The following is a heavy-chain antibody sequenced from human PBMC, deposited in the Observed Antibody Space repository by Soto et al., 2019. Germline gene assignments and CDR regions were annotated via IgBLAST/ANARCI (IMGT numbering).Heavy chain of an antibody. CDR1: GGSFSDYY. CDR3: ASLTEGFSGMDV. Sequence: QVQLQQWGAGLLKPSETLSLTCALYGGSFSDYYWSSIRQPPGKGLEWIGEINLSGSTNYNPSLKSRVTISVDTSKNQVSLKLSSVTAADTAVYYCASLTEGFSGMDVWGQGTTVTVSS. V-gene: IGHV4-34*01. CDR2: INLSGST. J-gene: IGHJ6*02.